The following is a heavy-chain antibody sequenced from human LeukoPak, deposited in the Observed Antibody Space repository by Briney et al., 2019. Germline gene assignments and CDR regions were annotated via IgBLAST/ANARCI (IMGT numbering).Heavy chain of an antibody. J-gene: IGHJ4*02. CDR3: AKRVPYSSSSVYFDF. V-gene: IGHV3-23*01. CDR2: IRDGGRET. D-gene: IGHD6-6*01. Sequence: GGSLRLSCAASGFTFSRYGVNWVRQAPGKGREWVSAIRDGGRETFYAVSVRGRFAISRDNSKNTLFLQMNSLRAEDTAVYYCAKRVPYSSSSVYFDFWGQGTLVTVSS. CDR1: GFTFSRYG.